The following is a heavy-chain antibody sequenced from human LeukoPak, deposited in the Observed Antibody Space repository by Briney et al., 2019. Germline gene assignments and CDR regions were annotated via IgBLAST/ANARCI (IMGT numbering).Heavy chain of an antibody. Sequence: SGGSLRLSCAASGFTVSSNYMSWVRQAPGKWLEWVSVIYSGGSTYYADSVKGRFTISRDSSKNTLYLQMHSLRAEATAVYYYARDIATAGHLAFDYWGQGILVTVSS. CDR2: IYSGGST. D-gene: IGHD6-13*01. CDR3: ARDIATAGHLAFDY. V-gene: IGHV3-53*01. CDR1: GFTVSSNY. J-gene: IGHJ4*02.